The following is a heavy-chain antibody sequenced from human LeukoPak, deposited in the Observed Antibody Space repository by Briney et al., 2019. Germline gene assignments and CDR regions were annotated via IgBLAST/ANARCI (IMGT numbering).Heavy chain of an antibody. V-gene: IGHV3-23*01. D-gene: IGHD6-13*01. CDR2: INSGGIT. Sequence: GGSLRLSCAASGFTFSSYAITWVRQAPGKGLEWVSSINSGGITYFADSVKGRFTISRDNSKNTAYLQMNSLRVEDTAAYYCAKRGSRSSTWYYFDFWGQGTLVTVSS. J-gene: IGHJ4*02. CDR1: GFTFSSYA. CDR3: AKRGSRSSTWYYFDF.